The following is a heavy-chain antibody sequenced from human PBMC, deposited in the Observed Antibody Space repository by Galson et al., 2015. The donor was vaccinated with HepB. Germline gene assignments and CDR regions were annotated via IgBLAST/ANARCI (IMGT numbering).Heavy chain of an antibody. CDR3: AKISYNFWSGYYRGPDEDY. CDR2: ISSSSSSI. Sequence: SLRLSCAASGLTFSSYSMNWVRQAPGKGLEWVSSISSSSSSISYADSVKGRFTVSRDNAKNSLFLQMNSLRAEDTAVYYCAKISYNFWSGYYRGPDEDYWGQGTLVTVSS. V-gene: IGHV3-21*01. D-gene: IGHD3-3*01. CDR1: GLTFSSYS. J-gene: IGHJ4*02.